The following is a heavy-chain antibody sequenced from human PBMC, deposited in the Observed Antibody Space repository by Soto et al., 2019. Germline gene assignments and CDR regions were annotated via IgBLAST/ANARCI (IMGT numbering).Heavy chain of an antibody. J-gene: IGHJ6*02. CDR1: GGSISSGDYY. CDR2: IYYSGSA. CDR3: AREGYNYNGMDV. V-gene: IGHV4-30-4*01. Sequence: SSETLSLTCTVSGGSISSGDYYWSWIRQSPGKGLEWIGYIYYSGSASYNPSLKSRVTISLDTSQNQFSLNLNSVTAADTAVYYCAREGYNYNGMDVWGQGTTVTVSS.